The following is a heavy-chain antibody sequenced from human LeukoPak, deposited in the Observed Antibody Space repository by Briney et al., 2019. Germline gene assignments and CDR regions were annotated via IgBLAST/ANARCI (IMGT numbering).Heavy chain of an antibody. V-gene: IGHV4-59*01. CDR3: ARSAPSLNPFDY. D-gene: IGHD3-16*02. J-gene: IGHJ4*02. CDR1: GGSISSYY. Sequence: SEILSLTCTVSGGSISSYYWSWIRQPPGKGLEWIGYIYYSGGTNYNPSLKSRVTISVDTSKNQFSLKLSSVTAADTAVYYCARSAPSLNPFDYWGQGTLVTVSS. CDR2: IYYSGGT.